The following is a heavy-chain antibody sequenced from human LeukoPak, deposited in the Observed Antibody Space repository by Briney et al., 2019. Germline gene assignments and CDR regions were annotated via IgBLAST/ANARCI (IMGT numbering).Heavy chain of an antibody. J-gene: IGHJ4*02. Sequence: SETLSLTCTVSGGSISNYYWSCIRQPPGKGLEWIGHIYSSGGTTYSPSLKSRLTMSVDTSKNQFSLRLTSVTAADTAVYYCARHRSDGTYPLDYWGQGALVTVSS. CDR1: GGSISNYY. CDR3: ARHRSDGTYPLDY. D-gene: IGHD1-26*01. V-gene: IGHV4-59*08. CDR2: IYSSGGT.